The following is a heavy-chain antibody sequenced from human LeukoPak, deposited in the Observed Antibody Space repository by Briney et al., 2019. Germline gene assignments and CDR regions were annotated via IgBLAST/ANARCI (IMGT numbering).Heavy chain of an antibody. J-gene: IGHJ6*03. Sequence: GGSLRLSCTVSGFNFGDYGLSWFRQAPGKGLEWVGFIRNKGYGGTTEYAASVKGRFTISRDDSKNIAYLQMNSLKTEDTAVYYCTSDGFMDVWGKGTTVTVSS. CDR2: IRNKGYGGTT. V-gene: IGHV3-49*03. CDR1: GFNFGDYG. CDR3: TSDGFMDV. D-gene: IGHD2-2*03.